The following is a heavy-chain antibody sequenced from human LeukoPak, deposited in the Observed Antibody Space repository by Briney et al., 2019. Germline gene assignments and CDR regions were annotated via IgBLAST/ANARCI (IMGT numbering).Heavy chain of an antibody. CDR3: ASLRGYSDYEDQ. D-gene: IGHD5-12*01. Sequence: PSETLSLTCTVSGGSISSYYWSWIRRPPGKGLEWIGYIYNSGSTYYNPSFKSRVTISVDRSKNQFSLRLNSVTAADTAVYYCASLRGYSDYEDQWGLGTLVTVSS. CDR2: IYNSGST. CDR1: GGSISSYY. V-gene: IGHV4-59*12. J-gene: IGHJ4*02.